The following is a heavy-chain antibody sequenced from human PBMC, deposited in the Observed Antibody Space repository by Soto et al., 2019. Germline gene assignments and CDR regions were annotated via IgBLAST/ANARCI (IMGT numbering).Heavy chain of an antibody. D-gene: IGHD6-6*01. CDR1: GGSISSSKW. V-gene: IGHV4-4*02. Sequence: QMQLQESGPGLVKPSGTLSLTCGVSGGSISSSKWWTWVRQPPGKGPEWIGEIYHSGSTNYNPSLPSPVTISLDKSNNLFSPTLTSVTAAGTAVYYCASQDYSSSTDASFLVNGYFELWGRGILVTVSS. CDR2: IYHSGST. CDR3: ASQDYSSSTDASFLVNGYFEL. J-gene: IGHJ2*01.